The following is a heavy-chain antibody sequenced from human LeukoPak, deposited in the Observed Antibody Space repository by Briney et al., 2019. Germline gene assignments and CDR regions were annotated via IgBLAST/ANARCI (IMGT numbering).Heavy chain of an antibody. V-gene: IGHV1-69*13. CDR3: ASGTRDAYKYFDY. CDR1: GGTFSSYA. CDR2: IIPIFGTA. D-gene: IGHD5-24*01. J-gene: IGHJ4*02. Sequence: SVKVSCKASGGTFSSYAISWVRQAPGQGLEWMGGIIPIFGTANYAQKFQGRVTITADESTSTAYMELSSLRSEDTAVYYCASGTRDAYKYFDYWGQGTLVTVSS.